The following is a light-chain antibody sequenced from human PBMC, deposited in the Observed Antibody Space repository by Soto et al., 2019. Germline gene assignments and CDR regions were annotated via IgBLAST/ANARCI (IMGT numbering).Light chain of an antibody. CDR2: EVT. CDR1: SNDIGGYKY. J-gene: IGLJ1*01. CDR3: SSFTNSGALYV. V-gene: IGLV2-14*01. Sequence: QSVLTQPASVSGSPGQSITISWTGTSNDIGGYKYVSWYQQHPGKVPKLMIYEVTYRTSGVSDRFSGSKSGNTASLTVSGLQAEDEADYYCSSFTNSGALYVFGSGTKVTVL.